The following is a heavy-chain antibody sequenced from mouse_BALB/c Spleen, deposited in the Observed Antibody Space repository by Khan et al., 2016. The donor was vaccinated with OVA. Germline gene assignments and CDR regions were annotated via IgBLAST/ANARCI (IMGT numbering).Heavy chain of an antibody. Sequence: QVQLKESGAELAKPGASVKMSCKASGYTFSTYWIHWVKQRPGQGLEWIGYINPSSGYTYYNQRSHDKATLTADKSSSTAYMQLSSLTSEDSAVYYCARDRIDYWGQGTTLTVSS. CDR2: INPSSGYT. V-gene: IGHV1-7*01. J-gene: IGHJ2*01. CDR1: GYTFSTYW. CDR3: ARDRIDY.